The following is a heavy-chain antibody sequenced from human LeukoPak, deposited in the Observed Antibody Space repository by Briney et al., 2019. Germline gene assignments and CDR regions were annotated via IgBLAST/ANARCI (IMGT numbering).Heavy chain of an antibody. CDR2: ISSSSTYT. CDR3: ATDTLRFRMDV. V-gene: IGHV3-21*01. J-gene: IGHJ6*04. Sequence: GGSLRLSCAASGFTFSSYWMSWVRQSPGEVLEWVSSISSSSTYTYYADSVKGRFAISRDNAKNSLFLQMNSLRDDDTGVYFCATDTLRFRMDVWGKGTTVIVSS. CDR1: GFTFSSYW. D-gene: IGHD3-3*01.